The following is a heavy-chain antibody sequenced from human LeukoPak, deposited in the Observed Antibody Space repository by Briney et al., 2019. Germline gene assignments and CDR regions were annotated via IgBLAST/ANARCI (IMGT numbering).Heavy chain of an antibody. J-gene: IGHJ3*02. CDR1: GFTFSSYA. CDR3: ACRIFNAFDI. Sequence: GSLRLSCAASGFTFSSYAMSWVRQAPGKGLEWVSYISSSGSTIYYADSVKGRFTISRDNAKNSLYLQMNSLRAEDTAVYYCACRIFNAFDIWGQGTMVTVSS. CDR2: ISSSGSTI. D-gene: IGHD2-15*01. V-gene: IGHV3-48*04.